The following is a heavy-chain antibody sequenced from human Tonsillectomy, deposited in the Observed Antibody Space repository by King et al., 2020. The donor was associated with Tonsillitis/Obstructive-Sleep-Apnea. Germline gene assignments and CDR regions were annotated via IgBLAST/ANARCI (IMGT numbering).Heavy chain of an antibody. J-gene: IGHJ4*02. V-gene: IGHV3-66*01. CDR2: IYSGNTT. CDR3: ARDSPDYYSNPEYYFDY. CDR1: GFTVSTNY. Sequence: ELQLVQSGGGLVQPGGSLRLSCAASGFTVSTNYMSWVRQAPGKGLEWVSIIYSGNTTYYADSVKGRFTFSRDNSKNTLFLQMNSLRAEDTAVYYCARDSPDYYSNPEYYFDYWGQGTLVTVSS. D-gene: IGHD4-11*01.